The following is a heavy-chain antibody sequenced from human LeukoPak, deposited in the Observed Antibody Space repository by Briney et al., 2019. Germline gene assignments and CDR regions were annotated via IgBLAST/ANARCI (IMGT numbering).Heavy chain of an antibody. J-gene: IGHJ4*02. Sequence: GGSLRVSCAASGFPFSSYWMHWVRQAPGKGLVWVSRINIDGSNTNYADSVKGRFTISRDNAKNTLYLQMDSLRAEDTAVYYCARSLGGAYDYWGQGTLVIVSS. V-gene: IGHV3-74*01. CDR2: INIDGSNT. CDR1: GFPFSSYW. CDR3: ARSLGGAYDY. D-gene: IGHD1-26*01.